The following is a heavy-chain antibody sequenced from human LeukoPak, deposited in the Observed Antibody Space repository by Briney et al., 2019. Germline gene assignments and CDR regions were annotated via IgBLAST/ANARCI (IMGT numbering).Heavy chain of an antibody. CDR3: ARDVPSVVVVPAATLYYYYHMDV. CDR1: GFTFSDYY. D-gene: IGHD2-2*01. V-gene: IGHV3-11*04. J-gene: IGHJ6*03. Sequence: AGGSLRLSCAASGFTFSDYYMSWIRQAPGKGLEWVSYISSSGSTIYYADSVKGRFTISRDNAKNSLYLQMNSLRAEDTAVYYCARDVPSVVVVPAATLYYYYHMDVWGKGTTVTVSS. CDR2: ISSSGSTI.